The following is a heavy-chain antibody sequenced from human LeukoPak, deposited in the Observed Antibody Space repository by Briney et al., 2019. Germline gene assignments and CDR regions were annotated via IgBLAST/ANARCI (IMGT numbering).Heavy chain of an antibody. CDR3: ANDRSGVGPTAADS. CDR1: GFTFDDYG. CDR2: IRSDGSQK. J-gene: IGHJ4*02. V-gene: IGHV3-30*02. Sequence: PGGSLRLSCAASGFTFDDYGMSWGRQAPGKGLEGVAFIRSDGSQKDYAQSVRGRFTISRDNSDNTLYLQMNSLRGDDTAVYYCANDRSGVGPTAADSWGQGTLVTVSS. D-gene: IGHD1-26*01.